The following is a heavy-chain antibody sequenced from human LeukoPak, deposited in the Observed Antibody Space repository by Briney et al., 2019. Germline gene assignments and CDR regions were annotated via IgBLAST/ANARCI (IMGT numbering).Heavy chain of an antibody. Sequence: SVKVSCKASGGTFSSYAISWVRQAPGQGLEWMGGIIPIFGTANYAQEFQGRVTITADESTSTAYMELSSLRSEDTAVYYCARDLEYQPGGMDVWGKGTTVTVSS. J-gene: IGHJ6*04. CDR3: ARDLEYQPGGMDV. CDR1: GGTFSSYA. CDR2: IIPIFGTA. D-gene: IGHD2-2*01. V-gene: IGHV1-69*01.